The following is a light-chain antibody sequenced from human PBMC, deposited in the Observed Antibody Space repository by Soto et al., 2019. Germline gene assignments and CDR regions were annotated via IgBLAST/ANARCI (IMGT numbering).Light chain of an antibody. Sequence: AIQLNQSPSFLYASAGDRVTITCRASQAIRTALGWYQQKPGKVPKLLIYAASILQSGVPSRFSGSGSGTDFTLTISSLQPEDFATYYCLLDFRYFCAFGQGTKVEIK. CDR1: QAIRTA. V-gene: IGKV1-6*01. CDR2: AAS. J-gene: IGKJ1*01. CDR3: LLDFRYFCA.